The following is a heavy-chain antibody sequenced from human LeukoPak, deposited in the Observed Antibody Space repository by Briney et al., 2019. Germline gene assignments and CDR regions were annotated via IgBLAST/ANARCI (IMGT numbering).Heavy chain of an antibody. CDR1: GFTVSSNY. Sequence: PGGSLRLSCAASGFTVSSNYMSWVRQAPGKGLEWASIIYSGGSTYYAGSVKGRFTISRDNSKNTLYLQMNSLRAEDTAVYYCAKGENWQQLVHFWGQGTLVTVSS. J-gene: IGHJ4*02. V-gene: IGHV3-53*01. CDR2: IYSGGST. CDR3: AKGENWQQLVHF. D-gene: IGHD6-13*01.